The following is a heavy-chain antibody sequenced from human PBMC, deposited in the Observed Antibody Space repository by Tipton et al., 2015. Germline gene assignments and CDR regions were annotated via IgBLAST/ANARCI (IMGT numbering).Heavy chain of an antibody. V-gene: IGHV4-4*02. CDR2: IHHGGTT. CDR3: AREGWGSDSSGYDY. CDR1: GDSISSSSW. Sequence: TLSLTCTVSGDSISSSSWWTWVRQPPGKGLEWIGEIHHGGTTNYNPSLNSRVTMSVDRSKNQFSLQLSSVTAADTAVYYCAREGWGSDSSGYDYWGQGTLVTVSS. D-gene: IGHD3-22*01. J-gene: IGHJ4*02.